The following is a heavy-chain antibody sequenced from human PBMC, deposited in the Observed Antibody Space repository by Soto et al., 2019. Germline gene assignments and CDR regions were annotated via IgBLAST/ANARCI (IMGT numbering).Heavy chain of an antibody. CDR1: GFTFSNAW. CDR2: IKSKTDGGTT. Sequence: EVQLVESGGGLVKPGGSLRLSCAASGFTFSNAWMIWVRQAPGKGLEWVGRIKSKTDGGTTDYAAPVKGRFTISRDDSKNTLYLQMNSLKTEDTAVYYCTTGDCSGGSCYSYYFDYWGQGTLVTVSS. D-gene: IGHD2-15*01. J-gene: IGHJ4*02. CDR3: TTGDCSGGSCYSYYFDY. V-gene: IGHV3-15*01.